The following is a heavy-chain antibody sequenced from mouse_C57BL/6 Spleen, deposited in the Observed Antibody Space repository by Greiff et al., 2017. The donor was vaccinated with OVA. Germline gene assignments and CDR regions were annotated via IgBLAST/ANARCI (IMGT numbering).Heavy chain of an antibody. J-gene: IGHJ4*01. Sequence: EVKLVESGGGLVKPGGSLKLSCAASGFTFSSYTMSWVRQTPEKRLEWVATISGGGGNTYYPDSVKGRFTISRDNAKNTLYLQMSSLRSEDTALYYCARHYDYDGGRLYYYAMDYWGQGTSVTVSS. D-gene: IGHD2-4*01. CDR1: GFTFSSYT. CDR2: ISGGGGNT. V-gene: IGHV5-9*01. CDR3: ARHYDYDGGRLYYYAMDY.